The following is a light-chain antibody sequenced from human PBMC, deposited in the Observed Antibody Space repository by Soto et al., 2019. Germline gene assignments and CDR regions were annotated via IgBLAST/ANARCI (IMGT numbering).Light chain of an antibody. Sequence: QSALTQPRSVSGSPGQSVTISCTGTSCDVGGYNYVSWYEQHPGTAPKLIIYDVNKRPSGVPDRFSGSKSGNTASLTISGLQAEDEAEYYCCSYAGSYTVYVFGTGTKLTVL. CDR1: SCDVGGYNY. J-gene: IGLJ1*01. V-gene: IGLV2-11*01. CDR2: DVN. CDR3: CSYAGSYTVYV.